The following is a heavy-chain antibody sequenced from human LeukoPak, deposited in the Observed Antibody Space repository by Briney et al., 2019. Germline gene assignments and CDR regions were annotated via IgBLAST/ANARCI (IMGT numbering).Heavy chain of an antibody. CDR2: INPNSGGT. CDR1: GYTFTGYY. J-gene: IGHJ4*02. V-gene: IGHV1-2*02. CDR3: ARYTSGWPLDY. D-gene: IGHD6-19*01. Sequence: ASVKVSCKASGYTFTGYYMHWVRQAPGQGLEWMGWINPNSGGTDYAQKFQGRVTMTRDTSISTVYMELSRLRSDDTAVYYCARYTSGWPLDYWGQGTLVTVSS.